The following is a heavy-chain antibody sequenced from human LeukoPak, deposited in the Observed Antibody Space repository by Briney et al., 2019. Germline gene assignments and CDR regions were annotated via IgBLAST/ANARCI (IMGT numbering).Heavy chain of an antibody. J-gene: IGHJ4*02. CDR1: GGSFSGYY. D-gene: IGHD2-2*01. V-gene: IGHV4-34*01. Sequence: SETLSLTCAAYGGSFSGYYWSWIRQPPGKGLESIGEINHSGSTNYNPSLKSRVTISVDTSKNQFSLQLSSVTAAHTAVYYCARVPRYSCSSTSCPDFDYWGQGTLVTVSS. CDR2: INHSGST. CDR3: ARVPRYSCSSTSCPDFDY.